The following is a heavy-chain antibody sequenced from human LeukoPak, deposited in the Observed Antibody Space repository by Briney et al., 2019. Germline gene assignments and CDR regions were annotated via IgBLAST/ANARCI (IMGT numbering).Heavy chain of an antibody. CDR2: INPNSGGT. CDR3: ARERKWLRPFDY. CDR1: GYTLTELS. D-gene: IGHD5-12*01. V-gene: IGHV1-2*02. J-gene: IGHJ4*02. Sequence: ASVKVSCKVSGYTLTELSMHWVRQAPGQGLEWMGWINPNSGGTNYAQKFQGRVTMTRDTSISTAYMELSRLRSDDTAVYYCARERKWLRPFDYWGQGTLVTVSS.